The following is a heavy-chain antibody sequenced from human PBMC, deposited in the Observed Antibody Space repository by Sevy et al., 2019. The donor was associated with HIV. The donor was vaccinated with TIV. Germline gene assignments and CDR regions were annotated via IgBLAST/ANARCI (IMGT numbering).Heavy chain of an antibody. V-gene: IGHV3-7*01. Sequence: GGSLRLSCAASGFTFSSYWMSWVRQAPGKGLEWVANIKQDGSEKYYVDSVKGRFTISRDNAKNSLYLQMNSLRAEDTAVYYCAREQVIRYFDRRFDPWGQGTLVTVSS. CDR1: GFTFSSYW. J-gene: IGHJ5*02. CDR3: AREQVIRYFDRRFDP. D-gene: IGHD3-9*01. CDR2: IKQDGSEK.